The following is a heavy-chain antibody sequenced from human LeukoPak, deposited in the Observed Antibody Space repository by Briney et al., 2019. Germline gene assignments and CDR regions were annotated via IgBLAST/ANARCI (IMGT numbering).Heavy chain of an antibody. D-gene: IGHD6-13*01. CDR2: ISSSGSTI. J-gene: IGHJ4*02. CDR1: GFTFSSYE. CDR3: ARIMTQQMVFDY. Sequence: PGGSLRLSCAASGFTFSSYEMNWVRQAPGKGLEWVSYISSSGSTIYYADSVKGRFTISRDNAKNSLYLQMNSLRAEDTAVYYCARIMTQQMVFDYWGQGTLVTVSS. V-gene: IGHV3-48*03.